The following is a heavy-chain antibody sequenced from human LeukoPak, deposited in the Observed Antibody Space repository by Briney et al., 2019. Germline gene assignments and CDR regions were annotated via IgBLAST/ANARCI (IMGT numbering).Heavy chain of an antibody. Sequence: TTSETLSLTCTVSGGSISPYYWSWIRQPAGKGLEWIGRIYTSGSTNYNPSLKSRVTMSVDTSKNQFSLKLSSVTAADTAVYYCARGSADFWSGSLDFWGQGTLVTVSS. CDR3: ARGSADFWSGSLDF. D-gene: IGHD3-3*01. CDR2: IYTSGST. J-gene: IGHJ4*02. CDR1: GGSISPYY. V-gene: IGHV4-4*07.